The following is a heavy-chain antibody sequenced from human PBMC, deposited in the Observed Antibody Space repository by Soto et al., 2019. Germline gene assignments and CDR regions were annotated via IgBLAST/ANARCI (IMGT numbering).Heavy chain of an antibody. V-gene: IGHV3-48*01. D-gene: IGHD3-3*01. CDR2: ISSSSSTI. J-gene: IGHJ4*02. CDR3: ARELRFLEWLTPEDN. Sequence: GGSLRLSCAASGFTFSSYSMNWVRQAPGKGLEWVSYISSSSSTIYYADSVKGRFTISRDNAKNSLYLQMNSLRAEDTAVYYCARELRFLEWLTPEDNWGQGTLVTVSS. CDR1: GFTFSSYS.